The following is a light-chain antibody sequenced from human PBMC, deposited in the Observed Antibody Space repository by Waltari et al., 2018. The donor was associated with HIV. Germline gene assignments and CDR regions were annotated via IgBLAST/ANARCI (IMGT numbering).Light chain of an antibody. CDR3: QSADSDNTYNWV. V-gene: IGLV3-25*03. CDR1: DMPDHS. CDR2: KVT. J-gene: IGLJ3*02. Sequence: SQLTQPPSVSVSPGQPAKLTCSGGDMPDHSVYWYQQKPGQAPVLVMYKVTERPSGIPERFSGSMSGTTVTLTIMGVQPEDEADYYCQSADSDNTYNWVFGGGTKLTVL.